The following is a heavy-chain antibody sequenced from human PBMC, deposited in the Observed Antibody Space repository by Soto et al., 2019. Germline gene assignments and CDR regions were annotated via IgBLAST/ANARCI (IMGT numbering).Heavy chain of an antibody. D-gene: IGHD2-2*02. CDR3: AKDRHYTLDYFHY. Sequence: VQLLESGGGLVQPGGSLRLSCAASGFTFSSSAISWVRQAPGKGLEWVSAVSANGQAIYYADSVRGRFTISRDNSKNTVFLHMDSLSAEDTTVYYCAKDRHYTLDYFHYWGQGTLVTVSS. J-gene: IGHJ4*02. CDR2: VSANGQAI. CDR1: GFTFSSSA. V-gene: IGHV3-23*01.